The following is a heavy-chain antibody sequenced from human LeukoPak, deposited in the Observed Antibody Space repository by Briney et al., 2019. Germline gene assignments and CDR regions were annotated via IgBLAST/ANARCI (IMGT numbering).Heavy chain of an antibody. J-gene: IGHJ6*03. CDR3: AKDGNTVTMDV. D-gene: IGHD4-17*01. V-gene: IGHV3-30*18. CDR2: ISYDGSNK. Sequence: GGSLRLSCAASGFTFSSYGMHWVRQAPGKGLEWVAVISYDGSNKYYADSVKGRFTISRDNSKNTLYLQMNSLRAEDTAVYYCAKDGNTVTMDVWGKGTTVTVSS. CDR1: GFTFSSYG.